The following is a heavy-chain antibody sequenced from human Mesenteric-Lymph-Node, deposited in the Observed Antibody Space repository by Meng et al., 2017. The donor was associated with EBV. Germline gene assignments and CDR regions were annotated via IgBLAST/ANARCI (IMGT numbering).Heavy chain of an antibody. V-gene: IGHV2-5*02. D-gene: IGHD3-10*01. CDR1: GFSLTTRGVG. CDR3: AFSRLGDYFDS. J-gene: IGHJ4*02. CDR2: IYWDDDR. Sequence: IPLKEVGPTPVKPAHTVTLTCTFSGFSLTTRGVGVGWVRQPPGKALEWLALIYWDDDRRFTPSLKNRLTIAKDTSRDQVFLTLTDMDPVDTGTYYCAFSRLGDYFDSWGQGTLVTVSS.